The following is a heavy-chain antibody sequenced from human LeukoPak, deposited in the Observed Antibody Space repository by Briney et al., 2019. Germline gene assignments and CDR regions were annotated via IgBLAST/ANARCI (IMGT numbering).Heavy chain of an antibody. CDR2: VYYTGSA. D-gene: IGHD3-10*01. J-gene: IGHJ5*02. CDR1: GVSISSTSYH. CDR3: ARYASGSYYWFDP. Sequence: SETLSLTCTVSGVSISSTSYHWAWIPQPPGKGLEWIASVYYTGSAYYNPSLKRLATISVDTSKSQFSLKLNSVTTAETALYYCARYASGSYYWFDPWGQGTVVTVSS. V-gene: IGHV4-39*01.